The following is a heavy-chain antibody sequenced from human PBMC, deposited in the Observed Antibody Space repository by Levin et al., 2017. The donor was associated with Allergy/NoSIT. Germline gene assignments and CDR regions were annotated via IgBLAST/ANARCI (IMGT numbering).Heavy chain of an antibody. J-gene: IGHJ5*02. CDR1: GGTFSSYA. D-gene: IGHD3-10*01. CDR2: IIPIFGTA. CDR3: ARGGITMVQGAVGAAWFDP. Sequence: VASVKVSCKASGGTFSSYAISWVRQAPGQGLEWMGGIIPIFGTANYAQKFQGRVTITADESTSTAYMELSSLRSEDTAVYYCARGGITMVQGAVGAAWFDPWGQGTLVTVSS. V-gene: IGHV1-69*13.